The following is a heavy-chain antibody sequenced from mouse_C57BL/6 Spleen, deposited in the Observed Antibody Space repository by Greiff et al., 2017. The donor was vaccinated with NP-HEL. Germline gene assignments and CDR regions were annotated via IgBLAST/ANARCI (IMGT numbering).Heavy chain of an antibody. V-gene: IGHV1-80*01. CDR2: IYPGDGDT. Sequence: QVQLKESGAELVKPGASVKISCKASGYAFSSYWMNWVKQRPGKGLEWIGQIYPGDGDTNYNGKFKGKATLTADKSSSTAYMQLSSLTSEDSAVYFCARDYYGNWYFDVWGTGTTVTVSS. CDR3: ARDYYGNWYFDV. D-gene: IGHD2-1*01. CDR1: GYAFSSYW. J-gene: IGHJ1*03.